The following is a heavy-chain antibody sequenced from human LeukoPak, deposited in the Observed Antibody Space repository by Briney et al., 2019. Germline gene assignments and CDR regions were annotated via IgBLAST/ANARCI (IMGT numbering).Heavy chain of an antibody. V-gene: IGHV3-21*01. CDR1: GFTFSSYN. D-gene: IGHD6-6*01. J-gene: IGHJ4*02. Sequence: GGSLRLSCAASGFTFSSYNMNWVRQAPGKGLEWVSSISSSSSYIYYADSVKGRFTISRDNAKNSLYLQMNSLRAEDTAVYYCARVKSSSSDQHFDYWGQGTLVTVSS. CDR3: ARVKSSSSDQHFDY. CDR2: ISSSSSYI.